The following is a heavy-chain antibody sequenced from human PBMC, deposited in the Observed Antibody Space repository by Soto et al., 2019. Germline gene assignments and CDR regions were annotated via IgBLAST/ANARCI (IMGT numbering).Heavy chain of an antibody. CDR3: ARGYYYGSGSYDN. J-gene: IGHJ4*02. D-gene: IGHD3-10*01. Sequence: QVQLVQSGAEVKKPGASVKVSCKASGYTFTGYYMHWVRQAPGQGLEWMGWINPNSGGTKYAQKFQGWVTMTRDTSISTAYMELSRLRSDDTAVYYCARGYYYGSGSYDNWGQGTLVTVSS. V-gene: IGHV1-2*04. CDR2: INPNSGGT. CDR1: GYTFTGYY.